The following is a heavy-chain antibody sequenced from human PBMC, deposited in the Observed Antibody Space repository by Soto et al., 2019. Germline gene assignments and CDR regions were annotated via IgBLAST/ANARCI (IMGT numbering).Heavy chain of an antibody. Sequence: GGSLRLSCAASGFSFSYNAMSWVRQAPGKGLEWVSTISNSGGSANYADSVKGRFTISRDNSKNTLYLQMNSLRAEDTAIYYCAKDPFAGASGSYFDYWGQGTLVTVSS. CDR2: ISNSGGSA. CDR3: AKDPFAGASGSYFDY. CDR1: GFSFSYNA. V-gene: IGHV3-23*01. J-gene: IGHJ4*02. D-gene: IGHD3-10*01.